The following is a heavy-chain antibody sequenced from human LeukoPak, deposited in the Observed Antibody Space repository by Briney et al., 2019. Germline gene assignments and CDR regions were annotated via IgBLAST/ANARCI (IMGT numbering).Heavy chain of an antibody. V-gene: IGHV4-34*09. J-gene: IGHJ4*02. CDR1: GFTFSSYA. D-gene: IGHD5-18*01. CDR2: INHSGST. CDR3: ARDSGYSYGPLDY. Sequence: LRLSCAASGFTFSSYAMSWIRQPPGKGLEWIGEINHSGSTNYNPSLKSRVTISVDKSRNQFSLKLSSVTAADTAVYYCARDSGYSYGPLDYWGQGTLVTVSS.